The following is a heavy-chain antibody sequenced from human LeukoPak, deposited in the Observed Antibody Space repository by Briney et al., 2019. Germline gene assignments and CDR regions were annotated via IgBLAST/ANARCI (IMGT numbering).Heavy chain of an antibody. Sequence: PGESLRLSCVASVFTFTDHPMNWVRQAPGKGLEWISYIGGDGIAFYADSVKGRFTISRDNSKNTLYLQMNSLRAEDTAVYYCARSYYDSSGYSYDYWGQGTLVTVSS. V-gene: IGHV3-48*01. CDR2: IGGDGIAF. CDR3: ARSYYDSSGYSYDY. CDR1: VFTFTDHP. D-gene: IGHD3-22*01. J-gene: IGHJ4*02.